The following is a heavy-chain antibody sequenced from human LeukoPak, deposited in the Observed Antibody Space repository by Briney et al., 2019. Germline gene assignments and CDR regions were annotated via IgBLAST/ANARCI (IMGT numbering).Heavy chain of an antibody. Sequence: GGSLRLSCAASGFTFSSYAMSWVRQAPGKGLEWVSAISGSGGSTYYADSVKGRFTISRDNSKNTLYLQMNSLRAEDTAVYYCAKPARHIVAVRGAFDIWGQGTMVTVSS. J-gene: IGHJ3*02. CDR1: GFTFSSYA. CDR2: ISGSGGST. D-gene: IGHD2-21*01. CDR3: AKPARHIVAVRGAFDI. V-gene: IGHV3-23*01.